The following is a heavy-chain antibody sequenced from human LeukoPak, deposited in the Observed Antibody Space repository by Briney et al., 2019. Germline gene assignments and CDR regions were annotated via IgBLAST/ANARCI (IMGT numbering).Heavy chain of an antibody. Sequence: GGSLRLSCAASGFSFSDYYMSWIRQAPGKGLEWVSSISGGSTYYADSVKGRFTISRDNSKNTLYLQMNSLRAEDTAVYYCAKGDSGSFDYWGQGTLVTVSS. J-gene: IGHJ4*02. V-gene: IGHV3-23*01. CDR3: AKGDSGSFDY. D-gene: IGHD1-26*01. CDR1: GFSFSDYY. CDR2: ISGGST.